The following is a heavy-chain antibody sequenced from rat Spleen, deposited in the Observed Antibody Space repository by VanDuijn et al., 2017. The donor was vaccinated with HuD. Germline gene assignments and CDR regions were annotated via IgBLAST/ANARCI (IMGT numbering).Heavy chain of an antibody. CDR2: IWKNGGT. CDR1: GLSFTSHT. D-gene: IGHD1-1*01. Sequence: QVQLKESGPGLIQPSQTLSLTCTVSGLSFTSHTVSWIRQPPGKGLEWMGLIWKNGGTDYNSAIKSRLSISRDTSKSQVFLKMNSLQTEDTAMYFCAATVVSVMDSWGQGTSVTVSS. J-gene: IGHJ4*01. V-gene: IGHV2-47*01. CDR3: AATVVSVMDS.